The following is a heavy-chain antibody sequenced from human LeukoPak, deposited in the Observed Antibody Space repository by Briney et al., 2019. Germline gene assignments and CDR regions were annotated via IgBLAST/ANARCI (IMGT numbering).Heavy chain of an antibody. D-gene: IGHD2-15*01. CDR1: WFTVSRRY. V-gene: IGHV3-53*03. J-gene: IGHJ5*02. CDR2: IYTDGST. CDR3: ARDYCDL. Sequence: GRSLRLSCAASWFTVSRRYMSWVRQAPGKGLEWLAVIYTDGSTYYPESAKGRFTISRDNPQNTLYLRMNSLRDEAMAVYYCARDYCDLWGQGTLVTVS.